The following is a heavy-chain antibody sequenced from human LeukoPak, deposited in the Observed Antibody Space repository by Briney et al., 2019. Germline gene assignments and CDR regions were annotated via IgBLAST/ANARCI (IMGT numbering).Heavy chain of an antibody. D-gene: IGHD4-23*01. V-gene: IGHV3-48*04. CDR1: GFTFSSYS. CDR3: ASAVVTHGMDV. Sequence: PGGSLRLSCAASGFTFSSYSMNWVRQAPGKGLEWVSYISSSSSTIYYADSVKGRFTISRDNAKNSLYLQMNSLRAEDTAVYYCASAVVTHGMDVWGQGTTVTVSS. J-gene: IGHJ6*02. CDR2: ISSSSSTI.